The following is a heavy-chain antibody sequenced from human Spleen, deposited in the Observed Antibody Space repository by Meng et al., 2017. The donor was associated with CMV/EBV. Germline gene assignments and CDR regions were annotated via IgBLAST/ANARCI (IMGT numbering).Heavy chain of an antibody. CDR2: INPDSGGT. Sequence: SCKASGYTFTGYYVHWVRQAPGQGLEWMGWINPDSGGTNYAQKFQGRVTLARDTSISTVYMELSRLTSDDTAVFYCARAVGPTRFDPWGQGTLVTVSS. D-gene: IGHD1-26*01. CDR1: GYTFTGYY. CDR3: ARAVGPTRFDP. V-gene: IGHV1-2*02. J-gene: IGHJ5*02.